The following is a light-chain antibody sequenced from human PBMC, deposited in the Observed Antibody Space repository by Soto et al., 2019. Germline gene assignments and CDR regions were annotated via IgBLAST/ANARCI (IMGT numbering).Light chain of an antibody. CDR1: QSISSW. CDR3: QQYGDSPIT. J-gene: IGKJ5*01. V-gene: IGKV1-5*03. CDR2: KAS. Sequence: DIQMTQSPSTLSASVGDRATITCRASQSISSWLARYQQKPGKAPKLLIYKASSLESGVPSRFSGSGSGTEFTLTISSLQPDDFAVYDCQQYGDSPITFGQGTRLEIK.